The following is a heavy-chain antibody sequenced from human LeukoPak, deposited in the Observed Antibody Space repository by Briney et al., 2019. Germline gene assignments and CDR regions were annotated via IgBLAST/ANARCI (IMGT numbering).Heavy chain of an antibody. Sequence: ASETLSLTCTVSGGSISISSYYWGWIRQPPGKGLEWIGSIYYSGSTYYNPSLKSRVTISVDTSKNQFSLKLSSVAAADTAVYYCARPGREWLFTFDYWGQGTLVTVSS. CDR3: ARPGREWLFTFDY. V-gene: IGHV4-39*01. CDR2: IYYSGST. CDR1: GGSISISSYY. D-gene: IGHD3-3*01. J-gene: IGHJ4*02.